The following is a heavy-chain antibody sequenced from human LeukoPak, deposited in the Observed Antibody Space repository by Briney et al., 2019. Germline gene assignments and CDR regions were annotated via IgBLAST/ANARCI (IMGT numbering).Heavy chain of an antibody. V-gene: IGHV3-74*01. Sequence: GGSLRLSCAASGFTFSNYWMHWDRQAPGKGLLWVSRINSDGSSTSYADSVKGRFTISRDNAKNTLYLQMNSLRAEDTAVYYCAKAVAAAGTGGYLWGQGTLVTVSS. CDR3: AKAVAAAGTGGYL. CDR1: GFTFSNYW. J-gene: IGHJ4*02. CDR2: INSDGSST. D-gene: IGHD6-13*01.